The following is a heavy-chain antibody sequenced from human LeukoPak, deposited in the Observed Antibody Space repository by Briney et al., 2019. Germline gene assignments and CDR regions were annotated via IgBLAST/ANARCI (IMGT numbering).Heavy chain of an antibody. D-gene: IGHD1-26*01. CDR1: GGSISSYY. Sequence: SETLSLTCTVSGGSISSYYWSWIRQPPGKGLEWIGYIYYSGSTNYNPSLKSRVTISVDTSKNQFSLKLSSVTAADTAVYYCASNSGSYYPDYYYYYMDVWGKGTTVTVSS. CDR3: ASNSGSYYPDYYYYYMDV. V-gene: IGHV4-59*08. CDR2: IYYSGST. J-gene: IGHJ6*03.